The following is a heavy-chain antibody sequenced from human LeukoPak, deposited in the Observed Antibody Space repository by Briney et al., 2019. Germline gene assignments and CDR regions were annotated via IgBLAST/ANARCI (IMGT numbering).Heavy chain of an antibody. Sequence: GGSLRLSCAASGFTFSNYAMSWVRQSSGKGLEWVSGIRASGGGTFYADSVKGRFTISRDNSKNTLFLQMNSLEVEDTAIYYCTKEIAEIDIPVLDYWGQGTLVTVSS. J-gene: IGHJ4*02. V-gene: IGHV3-23*01. CDR2: IRASGGGT. CDR1: GFTFSNYA. CDR3: TKEIAEIDIPVLDY. D-gene: IGHD2-21*01.